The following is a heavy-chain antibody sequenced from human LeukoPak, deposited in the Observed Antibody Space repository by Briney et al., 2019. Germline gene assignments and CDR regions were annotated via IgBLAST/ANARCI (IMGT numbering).Heavy chain of an antibody. J-gene: IGHJ4*02. Sequence: PSETLSLTCTVSGGSISSSSYYWGWIRQPPGKGLEWIGSIYYSGSTYYNPSLKSRVTISVDTSKNQFSLKLSSVTAADTAVYYCARVLHPGSYYSEGEFNFDYWGQGTLVTVSS. V-gene: IGHV4-39*07. CDR2: IYYSGST. CDR1: GGSISSSSYY. D-gene: IGHD1-26*01. CDR3: ARVLHPGSYYSEGEFNFDY.